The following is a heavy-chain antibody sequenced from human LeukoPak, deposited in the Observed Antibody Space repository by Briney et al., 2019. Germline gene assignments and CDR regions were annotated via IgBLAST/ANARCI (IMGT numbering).Heavy chain of an antibody. CDR1: GGSISSSNYY. Sequence: PSETLSLTCTVSGGSISSSNYYWGWIRQPPGKGLEWIGSIYYSGSTYYNPSLKSRVTISVDTSKNQFSLKLSSVTAADTAVYYCARHRIVVVPAASGAFDIWGQGTMVTISS. CDR3: ARHRIVVVPAASGAFDI. CDR2: IYYSGST. V-gene: IGHV4-39*01. J-gene: IGHJ3*02. D-gene: IGHD2-2*01.